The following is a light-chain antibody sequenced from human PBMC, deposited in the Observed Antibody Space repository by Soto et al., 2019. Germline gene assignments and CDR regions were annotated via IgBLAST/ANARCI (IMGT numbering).Light chain of an antibody. Sequence: IVMTQSPATLYVSPGERATHSCRASQSVSSNLAWYQQKPGQAPRLLIYGASTRATGIPARFSGSGSGTEFTLTISSLQSEDFAVYYCQQYNNWPQWTFGQGTKVDIK. J-gene: IGKJ1*01. CDR2: GAS. CDR3: QQYNNWPQWT. CDR1: QSVSSN. V-gene: IGKV3-15*01.